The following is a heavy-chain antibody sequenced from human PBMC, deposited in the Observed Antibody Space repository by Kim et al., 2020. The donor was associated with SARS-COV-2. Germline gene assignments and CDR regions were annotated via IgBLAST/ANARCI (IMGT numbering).Heavy chain of an antibody. Sequence: ASVKVSCKASGYTFTNYAMHWVRQAPGQRLEWMGWINAGNGNTKYSQKFQGRVTITRDTSASTAYMELSSLRSEDTAVYYCARVPFGGSGSYFDYWGQGTLVTVSS. J-gene: IGHJ4*02. CDR3: ARVPFGGSGSYFDY. V-gene: IGHV1-3*01. CDR1: GYTFTNYA. D-gene: IGHD3-10*01. CDR2: INAGNGNT.